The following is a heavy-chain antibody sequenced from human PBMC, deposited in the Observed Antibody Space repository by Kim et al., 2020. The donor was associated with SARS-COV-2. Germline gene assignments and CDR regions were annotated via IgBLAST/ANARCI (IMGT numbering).Heavy chain of an antibody. Sequence: GGSLRLSCAASGFIFDDYAMHWVRQAPGKGLEWVSLISGDGGRSYSADSVKGRFTITRDNSKNSLYLQMNSLRTEDTALYYCANDRLFNIAARNYYGMDVCGQGTTVTVSS. CDR3: ANDRLFNIAARNYYGMDV. V-gene: IGHV3-43*02. D-gene: IGHD6-6*01. CDR2: ISGDGGRS. CDR1: GFIFDDYA. J-gene: IGHJ6*02.